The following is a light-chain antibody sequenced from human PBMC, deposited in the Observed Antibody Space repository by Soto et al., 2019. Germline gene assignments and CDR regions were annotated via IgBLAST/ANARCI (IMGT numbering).Light chain of an antibody. CDR2: LAS. Sequence: DIQMTQSPSSLSASVGDRVTITCRASQNIVRYLNWYQQKPGSAPKLLIYLASSLQTGDPSRFSGSGSGGDFTLTISSLQPEDFATYYCQQSYTAPHTFGQGTKLQIK. CDR3: QQSYTAPHT. V-gene: IGKV1-39*01. J-gene: IGKJ2*01. CDR1: QNIVRY.